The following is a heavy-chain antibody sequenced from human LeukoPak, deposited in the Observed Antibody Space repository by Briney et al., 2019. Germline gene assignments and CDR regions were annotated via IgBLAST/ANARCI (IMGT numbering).Heavy chain of an antibody. CDR3: AKGSLRFLEWLLVDI. Sequence: GGSLRLSCAASGFTVSSNYMSWVRQAPGKGLEWVSAISGSGGSTYYADSVKGRFTISRDNSKNTLYLQMNSLRAEDTAVYYCAKGSLRFLEWLLVDIWGQGTMVTVSS. V-gene: IGHV3-23*01. J-gene: IGHJ3*02. CDR1: GFTVSSNY. CDR2: ISGSGGST. D-gene: IGHD3-3*01.